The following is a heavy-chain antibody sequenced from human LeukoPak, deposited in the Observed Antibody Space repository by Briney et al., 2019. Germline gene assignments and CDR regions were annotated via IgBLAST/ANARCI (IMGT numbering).Heavy chain of an antibody. D-gene: IGHD2-21*01. CDR1: GYSISSGYY. CDR3: ARGVVIAPQTFDY. V-gene: IGHV4-38-2*02. Sequence: SETLSLTCTVSGYSISSGYYWGWIRQPPGKGLKWIGSISHSGSTYYNPSLKSRVTISVDTSKNQFSLKLSSVTAADTAVYYCARGVVIAPQTFDYWGQGTLVTVSS. CDR2: ISHSGST. J-gene: IGHJ4*02.